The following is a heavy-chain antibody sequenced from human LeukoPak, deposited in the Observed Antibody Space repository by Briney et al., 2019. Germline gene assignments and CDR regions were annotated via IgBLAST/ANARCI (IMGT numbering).Heavy chain of an antibody. Sequence: SETLSLTCTVSGGSISSYYWSWIRQPPGKGLEWIGYIYYSGSTNYNPSLKSRVTISVDTSKNQFSLKLSSVTAADTAVYYCARTGSGYYGAEGWFDPWSQGTLVTVSS. V-gene: IGHV4-59*01. CDR2: IYYSGST. CDR1: GGSISSYY. CDR3: ARTGSGYYGAEGWFDP. D-gene: IGHD3-22*01. J-gene: IGHJ5*02.